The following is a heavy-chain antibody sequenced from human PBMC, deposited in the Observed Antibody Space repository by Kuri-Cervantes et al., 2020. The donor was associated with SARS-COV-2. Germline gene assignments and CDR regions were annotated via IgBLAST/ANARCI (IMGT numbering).Heavy chain of an antibody. CDR2: IYTSGST. J-gene: IGHJ4*02. V-gene: IGHV4-4*07. CDR3: ARVSYDILTGYYLSPTFDY. CDR1: GGSISSYY. Sequence: SETLSLTCTVSGGSISSYYWSWIRQPAGKGLEWIGRIYTSGSTNYNPSLKSRVTISVDTSKNQFSLKLSSVTAADTAVYYCARVSYDILTGYYLSPTFDYWGQGTLVTVSS. D-gene: IGHD3-9*01.